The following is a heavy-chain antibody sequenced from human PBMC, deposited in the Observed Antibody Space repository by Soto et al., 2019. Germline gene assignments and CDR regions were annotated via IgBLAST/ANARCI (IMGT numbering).Heavy chain of an antibody. CDR3: TTELLIFGVVSLDY. CDR1: GFTFSNAW. V-gene: IGHV3-15*07. D-gene: IGHD3-3*01. J-gene: IGHJ4*02. CDR2: IKSKTDGGTT. Sequence: GGSLRLSCAASGFTFSNAWMNWVRQAPGKGLEWVGRIKSKTDGGTTDYAAPVKGRFTISRDDSKNTLYLQMNSLKTEDTAVYYCTTELLIFGVVSLDYWGQGTLVTVSS.